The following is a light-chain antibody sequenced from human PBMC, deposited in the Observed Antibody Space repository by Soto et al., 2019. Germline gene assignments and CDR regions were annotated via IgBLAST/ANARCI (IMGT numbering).Light chain of an antibody. CDR2: EAS. V-gene: IGKV3-11*01. Sequence: EIVLTQSPATLPLSLGERATLSCKACQSVNTYVGWYQQKPGQAPRLLISEASDRATGIPARFSGSGSGTDFTLTISSLEPEDFAVYHCQHRGTFGQGTRLEIK. CDR3: QHRGT. J-gene: IGKJ5*01. CDR1: QSVNTY.